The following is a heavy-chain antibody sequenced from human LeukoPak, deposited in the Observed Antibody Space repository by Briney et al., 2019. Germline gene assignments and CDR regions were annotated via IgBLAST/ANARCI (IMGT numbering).Heavy chain of an antibody. Sequence: PSETLSLTCAVSGYSISSGYYWGWIRQPPGKGLEWIGSIYHSGSTYYNPSLKSRVTISVDTSKNQFSLKLSSVTAADTAVYYCARVPYYDFWSGSEARFDYWGQGTLATVSS. J-gene: IGHJ4*02. CDR2: IYHSGST. CDR1: GYSISSGYY. D-gene: IGHD3-3*01. CDR3: ARVPYYDFWSGSEARFDY. V-gene: IGHV4-38-2*01.